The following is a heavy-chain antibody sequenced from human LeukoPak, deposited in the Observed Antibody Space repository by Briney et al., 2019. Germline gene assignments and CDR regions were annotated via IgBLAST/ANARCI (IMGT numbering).Heavy chain of an antibody. CDR2: INHSGS. CDR1: GGSFSGYY. V-gene: IGHV4-34*01. J-gene: IGHJ3*02. CDR3: ARKRRAHGWSDAFDI. D-gene: IGHD6-25*01. Sequence: PSETLSLTCAVYGGSFSGYYWSWIRQPPGKGLEWIGEINHSGSTISVDTSKNQFSLKLSSVTAADTAVYYRARKRRAHGWSDAFDIWGQGTMVTVSS.